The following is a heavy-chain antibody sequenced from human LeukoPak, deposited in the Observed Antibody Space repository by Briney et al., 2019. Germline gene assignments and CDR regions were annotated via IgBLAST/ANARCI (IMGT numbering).Heavy chain of an antibody. D-gene: IGHD2-2*01. CDR3: ARVKASSTSWTFDQ. J-gene: IGHJ4*02. Sequence: SETLSLTCSVSGGSTNSYYWSWIRQSGGKGLEWIGRIYTSGSTVYNPSLNSRLTMSIDTSKNQFSLTLKSVTATDTAVYYCARVKASSTSWTFDQWGQGALVTVSS. V-gene: IGHV4-4*07. CDR1: GGSTNSYY. CDR2: IYTSGST.